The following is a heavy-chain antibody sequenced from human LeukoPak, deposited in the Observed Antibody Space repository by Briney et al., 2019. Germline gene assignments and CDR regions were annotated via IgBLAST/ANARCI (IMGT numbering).Heavy chain of an antibody. CDR3: ANLHYDILTGYIYYFDY. Sequence: GESLRLSCAASGFTFTTYWMSWVRQAPGKGLEWVSSISGSGASTYYADSVKGRFTISRDNSKNTLYLQMNSLRAEDTAVYYCANLHYDILTGYIYYFDYWGQGTLVTVSS. V-gene: IGHV3-23*01. CDR1: GFTFTTYW. D-gene: IGHD3-9*01. CDR2: ISGSGAST. J-gene: IGHJ4*02.